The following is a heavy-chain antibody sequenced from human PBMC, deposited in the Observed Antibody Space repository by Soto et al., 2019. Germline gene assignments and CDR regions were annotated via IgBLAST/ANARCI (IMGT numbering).Heavy chain of an antibody. CDR3: ARGISLGSYYDLRSGQYNWLDP. V-gene: IGHV1-8*01. CDR1: GYTFTSYD. D-gene: IGHD3-3*01. Sequence: ASVKVSCKASGYTFTSYDINWVRQATGQGLEWMGWMNPNNGNTGYAQKFQGRVTMTRNTSISTAYMELSSLRSEDTAVYCCARGISLGSYYDLRSGQYNWLDPWGQGTLVTVSS. J-gene: IGHJ5*02. CDR2: MNPNNGNT.